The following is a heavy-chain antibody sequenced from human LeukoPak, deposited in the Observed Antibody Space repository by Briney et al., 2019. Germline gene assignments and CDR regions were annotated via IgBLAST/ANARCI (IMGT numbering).Heavy chain of an antibody. CDR3: ATYYYDSSGYPRFDY. V-gene: IGHV4-61*01. CDR1: GGSVRSVSYY. CDR2: IYYSGST. Sequence: PSETLSLTCSVSGGSVRSVSYYWNWIRQPPGKGLEWIGYIYYSGSTNYNPSLKSRVTISVDTSKNQFSLKLSSVTAADTAVYYCATYYYDSSGYPRFDYWGQGTLVTVSS. D-gene: IGHD3-22*01. J-gene: IGHJ4*02.